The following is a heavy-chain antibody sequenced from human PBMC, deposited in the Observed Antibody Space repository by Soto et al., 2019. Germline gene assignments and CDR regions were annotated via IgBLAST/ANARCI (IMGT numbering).Heavy chain of an antibody. V-gene: IGHV2-26*01. CDR3: SSAYRTSWYCFDP. CDR1: GFSLSNAGLG. J-gene: IGHJ5*02. D-gene: IGHD2-8*02. CDR2: IFSNDEK. Sequence: QVTVKESGPVLVKPTETLTLPCTVSGFSLSNAGLGVSWIRQPPGKALEWLAHIFSNDEKSYCTSLKSRLTVSQHNTKCQVVLTMANMDPVDTAAGYCSSAYRTSWYCFDPWGQGTLVTVSS.